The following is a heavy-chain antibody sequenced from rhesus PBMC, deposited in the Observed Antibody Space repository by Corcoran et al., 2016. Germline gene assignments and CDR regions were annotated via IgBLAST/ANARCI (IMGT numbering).Heavy chain of an antibody. J-gene: IGHJ3*01. CDR1: GFTFSSYE. CDR3: TRADYYDSGYGAN. CDR2: ISESGPTI. V-gene: IGHV3-100*02. D-gene: IGHD3-28*01. Sequence: EVQLVETGGGLVQPGGSLKLSCAASGFTFSSYEMHWVRQAPGKGLEWVSVISESGPTIYYAASVQGRFTISRDNAKNSLFLQMNSLRAEDTAVYYCTRADYYDSGYGANWGQGLRVTVSS.